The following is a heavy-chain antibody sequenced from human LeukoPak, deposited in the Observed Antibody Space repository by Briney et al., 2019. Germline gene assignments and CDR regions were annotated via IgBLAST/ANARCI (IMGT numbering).Heavy chain of an antibody. J-gene: IGHJ4*02. V-gene: IGHV4-34*01. CDR1: GGSFSGYY. D-gene: IGHD3-10*01. Sequence: PSETLSLTCAVYGGSFSGYYGSWIRQPPGKGLEWVGEINHSGSTDYNQSLKSPFTISVDTSKNQFSLKLSSVTAADTAVYYCARRGFDYYGSGRTFDYWGQGTLVTVSS. CDR2: INHSGST. CDR3: ARRGFDYYGSGRTFDY.